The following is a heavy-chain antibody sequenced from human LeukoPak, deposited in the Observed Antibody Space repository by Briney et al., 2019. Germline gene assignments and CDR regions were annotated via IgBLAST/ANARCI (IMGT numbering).Heavy chain of an antibody. D-gene: IGHD3-3*01. CDR3: ARGRGTIFGVAGYYYYMDV. J-gene: IGHJ6*03. Sequence: PSETLSLTCAVYGGSFSGYYWSWIRQPPGKGLEWIGEIIHSGSTNYNPSLKSRVTLSVDTSKNQFSLKLSSVTAADTAVYYCARGRGTIFGVAGYYYYMDVWGKGTTVTDSS. CDR2: IIHSGST. CDR1: GGSFSGYY. V-gene: IGHV4-34*01.